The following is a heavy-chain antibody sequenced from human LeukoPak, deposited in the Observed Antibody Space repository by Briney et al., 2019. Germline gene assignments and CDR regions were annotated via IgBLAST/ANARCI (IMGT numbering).Heavy chain of an antibody. CDR3: ARGPPIRGYRYGYDTGYYYSYSMDV. CDR2: MNPISGNT. Sequence: ASVKVSCKASRYTFAGYYMHWVRQATGQGLEWMGWMNPISGNTGHAQKFQGRVTMTRDTSISTAYMELSSLRSEDTAVYYCARGPPIRGYRYGYDTGYYYSYSMDVWGKGTTVTISS. J-gene: IGHJ6*03. D-gene: IGHD5-18*01. V-gene: IGHV1-8*02. CDR1: RYTFAGYY.